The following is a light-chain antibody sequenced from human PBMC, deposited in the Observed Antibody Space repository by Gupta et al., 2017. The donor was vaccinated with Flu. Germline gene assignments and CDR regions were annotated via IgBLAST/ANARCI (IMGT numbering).Light chain of an antibody. V-gene: IGKV1-33*01. CDR3: QQHDNLPPCN. CDR2: DAS. CDR1: QDIREY. Sequence: DIQMTHSPSSLSASVGDRVTITCQASQDIREYLNWYQQKPGKAPKLLIYDASTWETGVPARFSGSQYGIDFTFTISRRQLEDIAPYYCQQHDNLPPCNFGQGTKLQIK. J-gene: IGKJ2*02.